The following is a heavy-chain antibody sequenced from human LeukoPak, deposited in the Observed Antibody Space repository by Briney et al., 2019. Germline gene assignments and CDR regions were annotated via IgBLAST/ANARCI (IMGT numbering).Heavy chain of an antibody. J-gene: IGHJ5*02. CDR3: ARYGGLTRGWYWFDP. CDR1: GGTFSSYA. V-gene: IGHV1-69*13. D-gene: IGHD3-16*01. CDR2: IIPIFGTA. Sequence: GASVKVYCKASGGTFSSYAISWVRQAPGQGLEWMGGIIPIFGTANYAQKFQGRVTITADESTSAAYMELSSLRSEDTAVYYCARYGGLTRGWYWFDPWGQGTLVTVSS.